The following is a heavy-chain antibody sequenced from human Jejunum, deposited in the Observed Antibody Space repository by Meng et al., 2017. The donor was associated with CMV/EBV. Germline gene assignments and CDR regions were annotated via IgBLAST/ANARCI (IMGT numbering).Heavy chain of an antibody. V-gene: IGHV1-18*01. D-gene: IGHD1-26*01. CDR3: ARGLLRGTTTYYPREFDY. Sequence: SYGVRWVRQAPGQGLEWMGWISGHNGNTNSAQKFQGRLTMTIDTSTRTAYMDLRSLRSDDTAVYYCARGLLRGTTTYYPREFDYWGQGTRVTVSS. CDR2: ISGHNGNT. J-gene: IGHJ4*02. CDR1: SYG.